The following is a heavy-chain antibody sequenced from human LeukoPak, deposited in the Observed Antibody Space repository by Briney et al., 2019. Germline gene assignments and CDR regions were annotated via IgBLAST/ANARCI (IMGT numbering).Heavy chain of an antibody. CDR2: IPFSSSTT. Sequence: GGSLRLSCAASGFTFSDYYMGWIRQAPGKGLEWVSYIPFSSSTTYYADSVKGRFTISRDNVENSLYLQMNSLRADDTAVYYCARGWSSSWPYNLFDPWGQGTLVTVSS. D-gene: IGHD6-13*01. J-gene: IGHJ5*02. CDR3: ARGWSSSWPYNLFDP. V-gene: IGHV3-11*01. CDR1: GFTFSDYY.